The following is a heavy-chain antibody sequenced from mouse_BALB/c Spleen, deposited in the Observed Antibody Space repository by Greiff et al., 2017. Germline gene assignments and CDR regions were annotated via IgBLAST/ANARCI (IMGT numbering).Heavy chain of an antibody. CDR3: ARSYGSSYYFDY. J-gene: IGHJ2*01. D-gene: IGHD1-1*01. V-gene: IGHV5-6-3*01. CDR2: INSNGGST. CDR1: GFTFSSYG. Sequence: EVQVVESGGGLVQPGGSLKLSCAASGFTFSSYGMSWVRQTPDKRLELVATINSNGGSTYYPDSVKGRFTISRDNAKNTLYLQMSSLKSEDTAMYYCARSYGSSYYFDYWGQGTTLTVSS.